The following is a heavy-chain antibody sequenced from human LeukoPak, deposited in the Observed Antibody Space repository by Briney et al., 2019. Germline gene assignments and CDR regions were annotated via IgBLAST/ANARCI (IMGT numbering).Heavy chain of an antibody. V-gene: IGHV2-5*02. CDR2: IYWDDDK. CDR1: GFSLYSSGVG. D-gene: IGHD1/OR15-1a*01. J-gene: IGHJ4*02. CDR3: AHRRPGHLTGWDNSYFDN. Sequence: MESGPTLVIPTQTLTLTCTFSGFSLYSSGVGVGWIRQPPGRALEWLAVIYWDDDKRYNPSLRSRLTISKDASRNQVFLVVANMDPVDTATYYCAHRRPGHLTGWDNSYFDNWGPGTLVTVSS.